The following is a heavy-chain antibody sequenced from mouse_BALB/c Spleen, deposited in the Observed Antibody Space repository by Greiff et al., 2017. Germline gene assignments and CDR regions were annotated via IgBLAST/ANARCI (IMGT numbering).Heavy chain of an antibody. CDR3: ERHNWEGNYFDY. Sequence: EVKLMESGGGLVQPGGSLKLSCAASGFTFSSYTMSWVRQTPEKRLEWVAYISNGGGSTYYPDTVKGRFTISRDNAKNTLYLQMSSLKSEDTAMYYCERHNWEGNYFDYWGQGTTLTVSS. CDR2: ISNGGGST. CDR1: GFTFSSYT. D-gene: IGHD4-1*01. J-gene: IGHJ2*01. V-gene: IGHV5-12-2*01.